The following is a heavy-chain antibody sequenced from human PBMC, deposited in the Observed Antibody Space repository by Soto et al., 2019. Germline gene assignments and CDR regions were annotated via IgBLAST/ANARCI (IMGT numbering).Heavy chain of an antibody. D-gene: IGHD3-10*01. Sequence: EVQLLESGGGLIQPGGSLRLSCAASGFTFSSYALSWVRQAPGKGLQCVSTVSGNGLSTYYADSVKGPFTISRDNSRNTLYLRMNSLRAEDTAVYYCAKVQGSGSGLYYFYDYGMGVWGQGTTVTVSS. J-gene: IGHJ6*02. V-gene: IGHV3-23*01. CDR2: VSGNGLST. CDR3: AKVQGSGSGLYYFYDYGMGV. CDR1: GFTFSSYA.